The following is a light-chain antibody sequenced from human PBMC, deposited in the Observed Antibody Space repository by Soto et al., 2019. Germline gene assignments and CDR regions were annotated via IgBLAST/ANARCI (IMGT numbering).Light chain of an antibody. J-gene: IGLJ2*01. CDR2: EVS. Sequence: QSALTQPPSASGSPGQSVTISCTGTSSDVGGYNYVSWYQQHPGKAPKLMISEVSKRPSGVPDRFSGSKSGNTASLTVSGLQEEDEDDYYCSSFAGNNKLVFGGGTKLTVL. CDR3: SSFAGNNKLV. CDR1: SSDVGGYNY. V-gene: IGLV2-8*01.